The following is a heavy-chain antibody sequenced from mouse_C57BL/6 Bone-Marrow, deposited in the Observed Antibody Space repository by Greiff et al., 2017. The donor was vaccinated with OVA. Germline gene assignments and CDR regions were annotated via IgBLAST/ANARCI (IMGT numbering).Heavy chain of an antibody. Sequence: DVQLQESGAELVRPGASVKLSCTASGFNIKDDYMHWVKQRPEQGLEWIGWIDPENGDTEYASKFQGKATITADTSSNTAYLQLSSLTSEDTAVYYGTIPNYYYAMDYWGQGTSVTVSS. CDR3: TIPNYYYAMDY. D-gene: IGHD1-1*01. CDR1: GFNIKDDY. CDR2: IDPENGDT. J-gene: IGHJ4*01. V-gene: IGHV14-4*01.